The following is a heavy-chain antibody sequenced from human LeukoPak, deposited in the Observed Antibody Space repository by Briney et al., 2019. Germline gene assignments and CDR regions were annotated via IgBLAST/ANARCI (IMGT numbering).Heavy chain of an antibody. CDR3: ARALRARITGTTASVYGMDV. CDR1: GGSISSYY. J-gene: IGHJ6*02. Sequence: SETLSLTCTVSGGSISSYYWSWIRQPPGKGLEWIGYIYYSGSTNYNPSLKSRVTISVDTSKNQFSLKLSSVTAADTAVYYCARALRARITGTTASVYGMDVWGQGTTVTVSS. D-gene: IGHD1-20*01. CDR2: IYYSGST. V-gene: IGHV4-59*01.